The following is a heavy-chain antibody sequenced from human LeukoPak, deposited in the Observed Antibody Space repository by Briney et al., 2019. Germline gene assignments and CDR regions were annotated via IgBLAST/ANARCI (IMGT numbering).Heavy chain of an antibody. Sequence: GGSLRLSCAASGFTFSTSAMTWVRQAPGKGLEWVSGISGSGVTDYADSVKGRFTISRDNSKNTLYLQMNSLRAEDTAVYYCARLPKARITIFGVAFDYWGQGTLVTVSS. J-gene: IGHJ4*02. V-gene: IGHV3-23*01. CDR2: ISGSGVT. D-gene: IGHD3-3*01. CDR3: ARLPKARITIFGVAFDY. CDR1: GFTFSTSA.